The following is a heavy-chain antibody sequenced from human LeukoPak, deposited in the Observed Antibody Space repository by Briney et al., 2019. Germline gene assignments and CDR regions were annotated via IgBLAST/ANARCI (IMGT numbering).Heavy chain of an antibody. CDR3: AKDGLCCSSTSCYGVDY. Sequence: GGSLRLSCAASGFTFSSYAMSWVRQAPGKGLEWVSAISGSGGSTYYADSVKGRFTISRDNSKNTLYLQMNSLRAENTAVYYCAKDGLCCSSTSCYGVDYWGQGTLVTVSS. V-gene: IGHV3-23*01. J-gene: IGHJ4*02. D-gene: IGHD2-2*01. CDR2: ISGSGGST. CDR1: GFTFSSYA.